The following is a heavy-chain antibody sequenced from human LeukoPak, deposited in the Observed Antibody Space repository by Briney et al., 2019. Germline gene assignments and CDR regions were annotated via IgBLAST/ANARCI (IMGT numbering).Heavy chain of an antibody. D-gene: IGHD2-2*01. CDR2: IYYSGST. J-gene: IGHJ4*02. CDR1: GGSISSHY. Sequence: SETLPLTCTVSGGSISSHYWSWIRQPPGKGLEWIGYIYYSGSTNYNPSLKSRVTISVDTSKNQFSLKLSSVTAADTAVYYCARGYCSSTSCYDYFDYWGQGTLVTVSS. CDR3: ARGYCSSTSCYDYFDY. V-gene: IGHV4-59*11.